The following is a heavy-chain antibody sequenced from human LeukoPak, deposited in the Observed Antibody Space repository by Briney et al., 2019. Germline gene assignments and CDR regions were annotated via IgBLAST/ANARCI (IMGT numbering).Heavy chain of an antibody. J-gene: IGHJ6*03. CDR3: ARIGPGNNYYYYMDV. Sequence: SETLSLTCTVSGGSISSYYWSWIRQPPGKGLEWIGYIYYSGSTNYNPSLKSRVTISVDTSKNQFSLKLSSVTAADTAVYYCARIGPGNNYYYYMDVWGKGTTVTVSS. V-gene: IGHV4-59*01. CDR2: IYYSGST. D-gene: IGHD1-1*01. CDR1: GGSISSYY.